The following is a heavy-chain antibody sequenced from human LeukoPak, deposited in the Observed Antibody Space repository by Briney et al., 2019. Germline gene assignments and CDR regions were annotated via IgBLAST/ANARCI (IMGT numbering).Heavy chain of an antibody. Sequence: PGSSLRLSCATSGFTFSSYAMHWVRQAPGKGLEWVAVISYDGSNKYYADSVKGRFTISRDNSKNTLYLQMNSLRAEDTAVYYCARSRVGAIRYYYYYGMDVWGQGTTVTVSS. J-gene: IGHJ6*02. CDR2: ISYDGSNK. CDR3: ARSRVGAIRYYYYYGMDV. D-gene: IGHD1-26*01. CDR1: GFTFSSYA. V-gene: IGHV3-30*04.